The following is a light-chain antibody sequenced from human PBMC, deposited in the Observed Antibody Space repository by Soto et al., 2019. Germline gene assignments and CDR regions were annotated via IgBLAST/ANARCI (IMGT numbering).Light chain of an antibody. J-gene: IGLJ1*01. CDR3: SSYTSSSTLPYV. V-gene: IGLV2-14*01. CDR1: SSDVGGYNY. Sequence: QSALTQPASVSGSPGQSITISCTGTSSDVGGYNYVSWYQQHAGEAPKLMIYDVSNRPSGVSNRFSGYKSGNTASLTISGLQAEDAAYYYCSSYTSSSTLPYVFGTGTKVTVL. CDR2: DVS.